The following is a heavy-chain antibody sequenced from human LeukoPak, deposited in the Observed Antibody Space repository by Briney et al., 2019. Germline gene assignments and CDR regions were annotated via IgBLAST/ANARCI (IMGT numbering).Heavy chain of an antibody. V-gene: IGHV3-43*01. CDR1: GFTFDDYT. Sequence: GGSLSLSCAASGFTFDDYTMHWVSQAPGKGLEWVSLISWDGGSTYYADSVKGRFNISRDNSKNSLYLQMNSLRTEDTALYYCAKGQQQLVDYWGQGTLVTVSS. D-gene: IGHD6-13*01. CDR2: ISWDGGST. CDR3: AKGQQQLVDY. J-gene: IGHJ4*02.